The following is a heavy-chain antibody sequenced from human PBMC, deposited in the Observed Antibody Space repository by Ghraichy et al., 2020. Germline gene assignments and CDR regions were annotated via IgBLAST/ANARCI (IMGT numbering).Heavy chain of an antibody. CDR1: GGSVSSGSYY. CDR3: AGTGYYYDSSGYYYYGMDV. V-gene: IGHV4-61*01. Sequence: SETLSLTCTVSGGSVSSGSYYWSWIRQPPGKGLEWIGYIYYSGSTNYNPSLKSRVTISVDTSKNQFSLKLSSVTAADTAVYYCAGTGYYYDSSGYYYYGMDVWGQGTTVTVSS. D-gene: IGHD3-22*01. CDR2: IYYSGST. J-gene: IGHJ6*02.